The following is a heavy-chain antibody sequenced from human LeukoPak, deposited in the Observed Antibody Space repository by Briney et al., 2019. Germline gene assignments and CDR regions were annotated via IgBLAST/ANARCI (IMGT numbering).Heavy chain of an antibody. CDR2: SYTSGST. Sequence: YPSETLSLTCTVSGGSISSGGHYWSWLRQPAGKGLEWLGRSYTSGSTNYNPSLQSRVTISVDTSKNQFSLKLSSVTAADTAVYYCARVDGSCSAGSCPSGNWFDPWGQGTLVTVSS. D-gene: IGHD2-15*01. CDR3: ARVDGSCSAGSCPSGNWFDP. J-gene: IGHJ5*02. V-gene: IGHV4-61*02. CDR1: GGSISSGGHY.